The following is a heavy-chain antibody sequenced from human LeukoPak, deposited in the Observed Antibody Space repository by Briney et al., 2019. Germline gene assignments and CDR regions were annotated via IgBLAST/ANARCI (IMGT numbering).Heavy chain of an antibody. CDR3: ARVTPRRYGDYGVDY. D-gene: IGHD4-17*01. J-gene: IGHJ4*02. V-gene: IGHV1-2*02. Sequence: ASVKVSCKASGYTFTGYYMHWVRQAPGQGLEWMGWINPNSGGTNYAQKFQGRVTMTRDTSISTAYMELSRLRSDDTAVYYCARVTPRRYGDYGVDYWGQGTLVTVSS. CDR2: INPNSGGT. CDR1: GYTFTGYY.